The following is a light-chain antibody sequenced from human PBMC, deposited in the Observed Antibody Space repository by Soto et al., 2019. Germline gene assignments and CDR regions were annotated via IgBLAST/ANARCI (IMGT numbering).Light chain of an antibody. Sequence: EIVMTQSPATLSVSPGERATLSCRASQSVSSNLAWYQQKPGQAPRLLIYGASTRATGIPARFSGSGSGTEFILTISSLQSEDFAVHYCQQYNNWSPRTFGQGTKVEIK. CDR1: QSVSSN. CDR2: GAS. V-gene: IGKV3-15*01. J-gene: IGKJ1*01. CDR3: QQYNNWSPRT.